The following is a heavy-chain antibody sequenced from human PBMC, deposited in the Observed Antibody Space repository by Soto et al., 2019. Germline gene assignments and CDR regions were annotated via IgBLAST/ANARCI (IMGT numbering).Heavy chain of an antibody. V-gene: IGHV1-69*04. Sequence: GASVKVSCKASGGTFSSYTISWVRQAPGQGLEWMGRIIPILGIANYAQKLQGRVTITADKSTSTAYMELSSLRSEDTAVYYCAREDRGAFGGWFDPWGQGTLVTVSS. CDR1: GGTFSSYT. CDR3: AREDRGAFGGWFDP. J-gene: IGHJ5*02. CDR2: IIPILGIA. D-gene: IGHD3-10*01.